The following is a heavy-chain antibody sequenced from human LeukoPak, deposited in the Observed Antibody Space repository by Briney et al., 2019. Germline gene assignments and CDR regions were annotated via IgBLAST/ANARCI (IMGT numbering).Heavy chain of an antibody. CDR3: ARGQGSMRYNWNSRAWFDP. V-gene: IGHV3-23*01. CDR1: GFTFRNYA. D-gene: IGHD1-7*01. CDR2: ISDSGGNS. J-gene: IGHJ5*02. Sequence: GGSLRLSCATSGFTFRNYAMSWVRQAPGKGLEWVSAISDSGGNSFYADSVKGRFTISRDNAKNSLYLQMNSLRAEDTAVYYCARGQGSMRYNWNSRAWFDPWGQGTLVTVSS.